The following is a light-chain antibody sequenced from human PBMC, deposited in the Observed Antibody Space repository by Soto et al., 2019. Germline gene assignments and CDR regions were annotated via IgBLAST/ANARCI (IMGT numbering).Light chain of an antibody. J-gene: IGKJ5*01. CDR1: QSVSSSY. CDR3: QQYGSXLIT. Sequence: EIVLTHSPGTLSLSPGERATLSCRASQSVSSSYLAWYQQKPGQAPRLLIYGASSRATDIPDRFSGSGSGTDFTLTISRLEPEDFAVYYCQQYGSXLITFGQGTRLEIK. V-gene: IGKV3-20*01. CDR2: GAS.